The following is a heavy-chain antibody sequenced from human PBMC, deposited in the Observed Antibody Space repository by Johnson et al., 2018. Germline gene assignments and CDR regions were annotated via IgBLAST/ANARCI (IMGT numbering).Heavy chain of an antibody. CDR2: ISSSGSTI. CDR1: GFTFSDYY. CDR3: ARDYYGSGSYYNLYYYYGMDV. D-gene: IGHD3-10*01. J-gene: IGHJ6*04. V-gene: IGHV3-11*01. Sequence: QVQLVQSGGGLVKXGGSLRLSCAASGFTFSDYYMSWIRQAPGKGLEWVSYISSSGSTIYYADSVKGRFTISRDNAKNSLYLQMNSLRAEDTAVYYCARDYYGSGSYYNLYYYYGMDVWGKGTTVTVSS.